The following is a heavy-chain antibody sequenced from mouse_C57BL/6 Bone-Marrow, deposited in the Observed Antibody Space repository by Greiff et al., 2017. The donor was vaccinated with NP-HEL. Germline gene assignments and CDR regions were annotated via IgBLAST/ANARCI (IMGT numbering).Heavy chain of an antibody. J-gene: IGHJ3*01. CDR3: ARRRNYGSSSAWFAY. Sequence: EVQLKQSGPELVKPGASVKIPCKASGYTFTDYNMDWVKQSHGKSLEWIGDINPNNGGTIYNQKFKGKATLTVDKSSSTAYMELRSLTSEDTAVYYCARRRNYGSSSAWFAYWGQGTLVTVSA. V-gene: IGHV1-18*01. CDR1: GYTFTDYN. CDR2: INPNNGGT. D-gene: IGHD1-1*01.